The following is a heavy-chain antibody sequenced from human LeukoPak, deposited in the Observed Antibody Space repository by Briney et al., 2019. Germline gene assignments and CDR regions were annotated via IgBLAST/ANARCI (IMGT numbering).Heavy chain of an antibody. CDR1: GFPFSSYW. CDR2: INGDGTTT. V-gene: IGHV3-74*01. CDR3: SRSQFDY. Sequence: GGSLRLSCATSGFPFSSYWMLWVRQAPAKGLEWVSRINGDGTTTTYADSVKGRFTISRDNTENILYLQMDSLRAEDTAIYYCSRSQFDYWGQGVLVTVSS. J-gene: IGHJ4*02.